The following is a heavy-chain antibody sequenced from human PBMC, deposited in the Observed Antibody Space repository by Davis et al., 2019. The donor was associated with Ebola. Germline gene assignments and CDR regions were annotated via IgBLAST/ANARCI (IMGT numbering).Heavy chain of an antibody. D-gene: IGHD2-8*01. J-gene: IGHJ4*02. Sequence: GESLKISCVVSGFKVSSYSMNWVRQAPGKGLEWVSYIRYDGFTKHYATSVGGRFTISRDDAKNSLFLQMDSLRAEDTAIYYCVRDPNALDYWGQGTLVTVSP. CDR2: IRYDGFTK. CDR1: GFKVSSYS. CDR3: VRDPNALDY. V-gene: IGHV3-48*01.